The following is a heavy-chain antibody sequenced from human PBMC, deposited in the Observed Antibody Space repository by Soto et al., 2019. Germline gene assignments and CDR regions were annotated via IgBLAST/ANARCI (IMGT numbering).Heavy chain of an antibody. V-gene: IGHV4-39*01. CDR2: IYFSGSA. CDR3: ARHGVDYGDYASYYYYGMDV. D-gene: IGHD4-17*01. Sequence: QLQLQESGPGLVKPSETLSLTCTVSGGSISSSNYYWGWIRQPPGKGLEWIAMIYFSGSAYYNPSXXXXXXXXXXXXXXXXXXXXXXXXXXXXXVYYCARHGVDYGDYASYYYYGMDVWGRGTTXXVSS. CDR1: GGSISSSNYY. J-gene: IGHJ6*02.